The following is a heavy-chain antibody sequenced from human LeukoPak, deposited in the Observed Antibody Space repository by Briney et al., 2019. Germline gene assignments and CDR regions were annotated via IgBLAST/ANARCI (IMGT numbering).Heavy chain of an antibody. J-gene: IGHJ4*02. CDR2: ISGSGGTT. D-gene: IGHD1-26*01. CDR1: GFTFSTYA. CDR3: AKGSSPFDY. V-gene: IGHV3-23*01. Sequence: GGSLRLSCAASGFTFSTYAMAWVRRAPGRGLEWVSGISGSGGTTYYADSVTGRFTISRDTSKNTLYLQMNSLRAEDTAVYYCAKGSSPFDYWGQGTLVTVSS.